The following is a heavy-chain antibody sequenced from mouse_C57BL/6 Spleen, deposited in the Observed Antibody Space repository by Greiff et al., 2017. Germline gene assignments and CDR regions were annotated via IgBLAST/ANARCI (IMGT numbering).Heavy chain of an antibody. CDR2: IYPGDGDT. CDR3: ASGGEGYLDY. CDR1: GYAFSSSW. V-gene: IGHV1-82*01. J-gene: IGHJ2*01. Sequence: QVQLQQSGPELVKPGASVKISCKASGYAFSSSWMNWVKQRPGKGLEWIGRIYPGDGDTNYNGKFKGKATLTADKSSSTAYMQLSSLTSGSSAVYFGASGGEGYLDYWGQGTTLTVSS.